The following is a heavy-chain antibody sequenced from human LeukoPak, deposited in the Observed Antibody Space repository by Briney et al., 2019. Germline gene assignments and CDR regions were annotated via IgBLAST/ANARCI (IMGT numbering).Heavy chain of an antibody. CDR3: ARVIWSGYYQIDY. V-gene: IGHV3-11*04. J-gene: IGHJ4*02. CDR1: GFAFSDSY. D-gene: IGHD3-3*01. CDR2: INPSGTTI. Sequence: GGSLRLSCAASGFAFSDSYMSWIRQAPGKGLEWVSFINPSGTTIDYADSVKGRFTISRDNAKNSLYLQMNSLRAEDTAVYYCARVIWSGYYQIDYWGQGTLVTVSS.